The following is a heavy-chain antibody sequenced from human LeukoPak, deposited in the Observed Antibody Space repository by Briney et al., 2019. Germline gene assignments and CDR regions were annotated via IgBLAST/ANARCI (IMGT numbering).Heavy chain of an antibody. J-gene: IGHJ3*02. D-gene: IGHD1-26*01. CDR3: ARAGGTYYGIAFDI. Sequence: GGSLRLPCAASGFTFSRYWMSWVRQAPGKGLEWVANIKQDGSEKDYVDSVKGRFTISRDNAKNSLYLQMNSLTAEDTAVYYCARAGGTYYGIAFDIWGQGTMVTVSS. CDR1: GFTFSRYW. CDR2: IKQDGSEK. V-gene: IGHV3-7*01.